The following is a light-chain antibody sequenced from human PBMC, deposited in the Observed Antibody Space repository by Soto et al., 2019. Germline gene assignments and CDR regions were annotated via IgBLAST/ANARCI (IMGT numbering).Light chain of an antibody. J-gene: IGLJ1*01. CDR3: SSYTSSSTPHV. V-gene: IGLV2-14*01. CDR1: SSDVGGYNY. Sequence: QSVLTQPASVSGSPGQSITISCTGTSSDVGGYNYVSWYQQRPGKAPKLMIYDVSNRPSGVSNRFSGSKSGNTASLTISGLQAEDEADYYCSSYTSSSTPHVFGTGTKVTVL. CDR2: DVS.